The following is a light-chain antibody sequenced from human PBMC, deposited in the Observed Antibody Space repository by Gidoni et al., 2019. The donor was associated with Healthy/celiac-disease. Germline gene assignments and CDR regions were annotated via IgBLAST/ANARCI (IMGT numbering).Light chain of an antibody. CDR1: QSISSW. V-gene: IGKV1-5*01. CDR3: QQYNSLWT. J-gene: IGKJ1*01. CDR2: DAS. Sequence: DIPMTQSPSTLSASVGDRVTITCRDSQSISSWCGWYQQNTGKAPKLLIYDASSLESGVPSRFSGRGSGTEFTLTISSLQPNDCATYYCQQYNSLWTFGQGTKVEIK.